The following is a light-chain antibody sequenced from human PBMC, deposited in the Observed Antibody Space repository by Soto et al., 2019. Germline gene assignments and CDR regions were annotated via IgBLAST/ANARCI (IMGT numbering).Light chain of an antibody. Sequence: QSALTQPASVSVSPGQSITISCTGTSSDVGGYNYVSWYQQHPGKAPKLMIYDVSNRPSGVSNRFAGSKSGNTASLTISGLQGEDEADYYCSSVTSTSTVIFRGRTKLTVL. CDR1: SSDVGGYNY. CDR3: SSVTSTSTVI. CDR2: DVS. J-gene: IGLJ2*01. V-gene: IGLV2-14*01.